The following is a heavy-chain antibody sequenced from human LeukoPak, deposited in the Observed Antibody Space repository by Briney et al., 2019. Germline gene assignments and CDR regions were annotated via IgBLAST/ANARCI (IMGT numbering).Heavy chain of an antibody. CDR1: GGSISSGSYY. D-gene: IGHD7-27*01. J-gene: IGHJ5*02. Sequence: PSQTLSPTCTVSGGSISSGSYYWSWIRQPAGKGLEWIGRIYTSGSTNYNPSLKSRVTISVDTSKNQFSLKLSSVTAADTAVYYCARENWGANPWGQGTLVTVSS. V-gene: IGHV4-61*02. CDR2: IYTSGST. CDR3: ARENWGANP.